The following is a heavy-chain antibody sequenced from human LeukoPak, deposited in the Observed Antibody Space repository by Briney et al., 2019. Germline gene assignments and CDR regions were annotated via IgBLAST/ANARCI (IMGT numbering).Heavy chain of an antibody. CDR2: ISSNGDNT. CDR3: VRGTGY. CDR1: GFTFSTYV. J-gene: IGHJ4*02. V-gene: IGHV3-64D*06. Sequence: GGSLRHSCSVSGFTFSTYVMHWVRQAPGKGLEYVSAISSNGDNTYYADSVKGRFTISRDNSKNTLYLQMSSLRADDTAVYYCVRGTGYWGQGTLVTVSS.